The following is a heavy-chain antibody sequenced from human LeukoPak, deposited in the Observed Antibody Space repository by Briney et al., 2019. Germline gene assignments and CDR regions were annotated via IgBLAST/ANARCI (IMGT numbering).Heavy chain of an antibody. CDR2: INPNSGGT. Sequence: ASVKVSCKASGYTFTDYYMHWVRQAPGQGLEWMGWINPNSGGTNYAQKFQGRVTMTRDTSISTAYMELSRLRSDDTAVYYCARDRGFYCTNGVCYPNAFDIWGQGTMVTVSS. CDR3: ARDRGFYCTNGVCYPNAFDI. J-gene: IGHJ3*02. D-gene: IGHD2-8*01. CDR1: GYTFTDYY. V-gene: IGHV1-2*02.